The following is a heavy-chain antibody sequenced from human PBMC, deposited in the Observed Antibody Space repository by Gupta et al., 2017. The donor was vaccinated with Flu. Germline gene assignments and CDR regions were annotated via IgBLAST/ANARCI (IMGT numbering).Heavy chain of an antibody. CDR3: ARGLATYYYGTRGYSAGALESFDY. J-gene: IGHJ4*02. CDR2: IYNSGST. D-gene: IGHD3-22*01. CDR1: GGSISSGGYY. V-gene: IGHV4-31*03. Sequence: QVQLQESGPGLVKPSQTLSLTCTVSGGSISSGGYYWTWIRQHPGQGLEWIGYIYNSGSTFYKPSLKNRVTISVDTSEKQISLKLSSVTAADTAVYYCARGLATYYYGTRGYSAGALESFDYWGQGTLVTVSS.